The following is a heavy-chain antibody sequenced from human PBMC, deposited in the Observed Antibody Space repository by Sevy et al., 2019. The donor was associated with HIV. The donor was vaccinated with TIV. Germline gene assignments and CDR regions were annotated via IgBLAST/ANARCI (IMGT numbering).Heavy chain of an antibody. CDR2: IKSKTDGGTT. CDR3: STSRDYGDST. D-gene: IGHD4-17*01. Sequence: GGSLRLSCAASGFTFSNAWMSCVRQAPGKGLEWVGRIKSKTDGGTTDYAAPVKGRVTISRDDSKNTLYLQMNSMKTEDTAVYYYSTSRDYGDSTGGQGTLVTVSS. CDR1: GFTFSNAW. V-gene: IGHV3-15*01. J-gene: IGHJ4*02.